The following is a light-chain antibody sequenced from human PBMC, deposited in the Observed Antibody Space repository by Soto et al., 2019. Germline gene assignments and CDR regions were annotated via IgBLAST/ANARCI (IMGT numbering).Light chain of an antibody. CDR1: QSINNN. J-gene: IGKJ4*01. Sequence: IVMTQPPATLSLSPGERVTLSCRASQSINNNLTWYQQKPGQAPRLLIYDASTRATGIPARFSGSGSGTEFTLTISSLQSEDLAVYYCQHYNSWPLTFGGGTKVDIK. CDR2: DAS. CDR3: QHYNSWPLT. V-gene: IGKV3-15*01.